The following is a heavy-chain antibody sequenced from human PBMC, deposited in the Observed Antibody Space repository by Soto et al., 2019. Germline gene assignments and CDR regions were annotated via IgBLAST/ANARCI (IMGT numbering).Heavy chain of an antibody. V-gene: IGHV3-15*07. Sequence: GGSLRLSCAASGFTFSNAWMDWVRQAPGKGLEWVGRIKSKTDGGTTDYAAPVKGRFTISRDDSKNTLYLQMNSLKTEDTAVYYCTTDGAHDILTRDAFDIWGQGTMVTVSS. D-gene: IGHD3-9*01. CDR1: GFTFSNAW. J-gene: IGHJ3*02. CDR3: TTDGAHDILTRDAFDI. CDR2: IKSKTDGGTT.